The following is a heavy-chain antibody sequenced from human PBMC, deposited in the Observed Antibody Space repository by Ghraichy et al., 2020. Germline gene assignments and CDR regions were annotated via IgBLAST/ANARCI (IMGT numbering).Heavy chain of an antibody. CDR2: ISSSSSYI. J-gene: IGHJ6*02. D-gene: IGHD3-22*01. Sequence: LSLTCAASGFTFSSYSMNWVRQAPGKGLEWVSSISSSSSYIYYADSVKGRFTISRDNAKNSLYLQMNSLRAEDTAVYYCARDLTYYYDSSGYSPATYYYGMDVWGQGTTVTVSS. V-gene: IGHV3-21*01. CDR1: GFTFSSYS. CDR3: ARDLTYYYDSSGYSPATYYYGMDV.